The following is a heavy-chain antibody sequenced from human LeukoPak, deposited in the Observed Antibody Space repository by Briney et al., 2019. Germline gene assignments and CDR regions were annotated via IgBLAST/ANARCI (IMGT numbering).Heavy chain of an antibody. CDR3: TGRSGNYSPDYYYYGMDV. CDR2: IRSKANSYAT. CDR1: GFTFSGSA. D-gene: IGHD3-10*01. J-gene: IGHJ6*02. Sequence: GGSLRLSCAASGFTFSGSAMHWVRQASGKGLEWVGRIRSKANSYATAYAASVKGRFTISRDDSKNTAYLQMNSLKTEDTAVYYCTGRSGNYSPDYYYYGMDVWGQGTTVTVSS. V-gene: IGHV3-73*01.